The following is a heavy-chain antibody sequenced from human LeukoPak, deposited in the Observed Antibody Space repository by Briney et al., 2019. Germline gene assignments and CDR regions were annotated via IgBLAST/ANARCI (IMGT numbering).Heavy chain of an antibody. CDR2: IYASGST. D-gene: IGHD2/OR15-2a*01. Sequence: SETLSLTCTISGGSISNYYWSWIRQPAGKGLEWIGPIYASGSTNYNPSLKSRVTMSVDTSKNQFSLKLSSVTAADTAVYYCARGGGAYLRFDPWGQGTLVTVSS. J-gene: IGHJ5*01. V-gene: IGHV4-4*07. CDR3: ARGGGAYLRFDP. CDR1: GGSISNYY.